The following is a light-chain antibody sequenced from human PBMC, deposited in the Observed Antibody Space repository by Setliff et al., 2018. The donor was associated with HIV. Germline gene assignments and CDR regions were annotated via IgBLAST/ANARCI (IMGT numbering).Light chain of an antibody. CDR3: AAWDDSLSGYV. CDR2: NNY. J-gene: IGLJ1*01. V-gene: IGLV1-44*01. Sequence: QSVLSQPPSASGTPGQRVTISCSGSSSNIGVNVVNWYQHLPGTSPKLLIYNNYQRPSGVPDRFSGSKSGSSGSLAISGLQSEDEADYYCAAWDDSLSGYVFGTGTKVTVL. CDR1: SSNIGVNV.